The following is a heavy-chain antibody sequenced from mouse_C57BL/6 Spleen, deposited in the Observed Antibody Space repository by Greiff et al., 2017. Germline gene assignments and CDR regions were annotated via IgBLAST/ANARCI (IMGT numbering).Heavy chain of an antibody. D-gene: IGHD1-1*01. J-gene: IGHJ2*01. CDR3: ARAYYGSSPEFDY. CDR2: IDPSASYT. V-gene: IGHV1-69*01. Sequence: QVQLKQSGAELVMPGASVKLSCKASGYTFTSYWMHWVKQRPGQGLEWIGEIDPSASYTNYNQKFKGKSTLTVDKSSSTAYMQLSSLTSEDSAVYYCARAYYGSSPEFDYWGQGTTLTVSS. CDR1: GYTFTSYW.